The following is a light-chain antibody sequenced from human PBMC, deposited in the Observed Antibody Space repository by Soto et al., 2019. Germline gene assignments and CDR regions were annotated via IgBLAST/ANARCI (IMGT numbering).Light chain of an antibody. CDR1: QSISSY. CDR3: QQSYSTWT. Sequence: DIQMTQSRSSLSASVGDRVTITCRGSQSISSYLNWYQQKPGKAPKLLIYAASSLQSAVPSRFSGSGSGTDFTLTISSLQPEDFASYYCQQSYSTWTFGQGTKVDIK. V-gene: IGKV1-39*01. J-gene: IGKJ1*01. CDR2: AAS.